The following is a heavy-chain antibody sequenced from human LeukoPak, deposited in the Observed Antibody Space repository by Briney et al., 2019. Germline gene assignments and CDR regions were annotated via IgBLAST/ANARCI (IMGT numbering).Heavy chain of an antibody. V-gene: IGHV1-69*08. CDR1: GGSFTSYT. J-gene: IGHJ6*03. Sequence: SVKVSCKGSGGSFTSYTFTWVRQAPGQGLEWVGRVIPTIGTTNYAQNFQGRVTITADKSTRTVYMELRRLGSEDTAVYYCARIPSIVYVPSTAYYYMDVWGTGTAVTVS. CDR3: ARIPSIVYVPSTAYYYMDV. D-gene: IGHD2-21*01. CDR2: VIPTIGTT.